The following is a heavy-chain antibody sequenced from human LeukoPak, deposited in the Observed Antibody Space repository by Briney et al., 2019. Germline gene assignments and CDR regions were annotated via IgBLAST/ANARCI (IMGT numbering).Heavy chain of an antibody. CDR3: ARGRYCSSTSCYPLPYNWFDP. Sequence: SETLSLTCTVSGGSISSYYWSWIRQPAGKGLEWIGRIYTSGSTNYNPSLKSRVTMSVDTSKNQFSLKLSSVTAADTAVYYCARGRYCSSTSCYPLPYNWFDPWGKEPLVTVSS. CDR1: GGSISSYY. D-gene: IGHD2-2*01. J-gene: IGHJ5*02. CDR2: IYTSGST. V-gene: IGHV4-4*07.